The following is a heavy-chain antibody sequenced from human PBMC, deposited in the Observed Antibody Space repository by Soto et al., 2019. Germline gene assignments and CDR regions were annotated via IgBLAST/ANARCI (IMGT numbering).Heavy chain of an antibody. Sequence: PSETLSLTCTVSGGSISSSSYYWGWIRQPPGEGLEWIGSIYYSGSTYYNPSLKSRVTISVDTSKNQFSLKLSSVTAADTAVYYCASQEYDYIWGSYRAHAFDIWGQGTXVTVSS. CDR1: GGSISSSSYY. D-gene: IGHD3-16*02. CDR2: IYYSGST. V-gene: IGHV4-39*01. CDR3: ASQEYDYIWGSYRAHAFDI. J-gene: IGHJ3*02.